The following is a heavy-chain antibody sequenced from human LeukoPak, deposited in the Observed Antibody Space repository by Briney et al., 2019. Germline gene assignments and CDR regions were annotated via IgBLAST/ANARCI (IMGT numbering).Heavy chain of an antibody. CDR3: SRVVTTVTTWHFDP. V-gene: IGHV3-48*03. CDR2: ISTSGIE. Sequence: SGGSPRLSCVASGFTFSTYEMNWVRQAPGKGLEWVSYISTSGIEHYADSVRGRFTISRDNAKKSVYLQMNSLRVDDTAVYYCSRVVTTVTTWHFDPWGRGTLVTVFS. D-gene: IGHD4-17*01. CDR1: GFTFSTYE. J-gene: IGHJ2*01.